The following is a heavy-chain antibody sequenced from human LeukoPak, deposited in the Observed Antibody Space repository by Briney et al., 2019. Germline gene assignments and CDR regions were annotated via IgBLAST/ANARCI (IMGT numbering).Heavy chain of an antibody. CDR1: GYTFTSYD. J-gene: IGHJ4*02. CDR2: MNPNSGNT. CDR3: ARTDRIQRIAARSYYFDY. D-gene: IGHD6-6*01. Sequence: ASVKVSCKASGYTFTSYDINWVRQATGQGLEWMGWMNPNSGNTGYAQKFQGRVTITRNTSISTAYMELSSLRSEDTAVYYCARTDRIQRIAARSYYFDYWGQGTLVTVSS. V-gene: IGHV1-8*03.